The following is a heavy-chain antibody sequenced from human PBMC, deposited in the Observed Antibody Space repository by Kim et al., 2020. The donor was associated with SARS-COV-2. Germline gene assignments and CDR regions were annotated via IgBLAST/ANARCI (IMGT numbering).Heavy chain of an antibody. J-gene: IGHJ4*02. V-gene: IGHV4-39*01. CDR2: IYYSGST. CDR3: ARLAGDVVVAATPAMHFDY. CDR1: GGSISSSSYY. Sequence: SETLSLTCTVSGGSISSSSYYWGWIRQPPGKGLEWIGSIYYSGSTYYNPSLKSRVTISVDTSKNQFSLKPSSVTAADTAVYYCARLAGDVVVAATPAMHFDYWGQGTLVTVSS. D-gene: IGHD2-15*01.